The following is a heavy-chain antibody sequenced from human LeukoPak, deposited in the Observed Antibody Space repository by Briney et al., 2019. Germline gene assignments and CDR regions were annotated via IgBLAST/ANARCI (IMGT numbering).Heavy chain of an antibody. CDR1: GFSFRNNA. CDR3: ASTYYFDSSAYYPFDY. D-gene: IGHD3-22*01. V-gene: IGHV3-64D*09. J-gene: IGHJ4*02. CDR2: ISNKGGST. Sequence: PGGSLRLSCSASGFSFRNNAMHWVRQAPGKGLEYVSGISNKGGSTAYADSVKGRFTISRDNSKNTLYLQMGSLRPEDMAVYYCASTYYFDSSAYYPFDYWGQGTLVTVSS.